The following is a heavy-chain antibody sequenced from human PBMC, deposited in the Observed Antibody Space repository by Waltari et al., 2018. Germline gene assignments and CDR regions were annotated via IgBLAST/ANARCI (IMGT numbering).Heavy chain of an antibody. V-gene: IGHV4-39*01. D-gene: IGHD6-19*01. CDR2: IYYSGST. CDR3: ARRYSSANWFDP. J-gene: IGHJ5*02. CDR1: GGSISSSSYY. Sequence: QLQLQESGPGLVKPSETLSLTCTVSGGSISSSSYYWGWIRQPPGKGLEWIGSIYYSGSTYYNPSLKSRVTISVDTSKNQFSLKLSSVTAADTAVYYCARRYSSANWFDPWGQGTLVTVSS.